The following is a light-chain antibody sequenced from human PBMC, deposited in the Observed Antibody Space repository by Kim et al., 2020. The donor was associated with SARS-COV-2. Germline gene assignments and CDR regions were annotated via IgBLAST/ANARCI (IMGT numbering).Light chain of an antibody. J-gene: IGKJ2*01. CDR1: RTINAW. CDR3: QQFNSYSYS. Sequence: SASIGYRVTITCRASRTINAWLAWYQQKPGKAPKLLIYDANILNRRVPSMFSGRGSGTEFALTISSVQPDDFATYYCQQFNSYSYSFGQGTKLEI. CDR2: DAN. V-gene: IGKV1-5*01.